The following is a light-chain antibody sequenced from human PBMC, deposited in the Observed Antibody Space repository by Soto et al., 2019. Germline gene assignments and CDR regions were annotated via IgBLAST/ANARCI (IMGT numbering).Light chain of an antibody. Sequence: ELVMTQSAATLSVSPGEGATLSCRASQSIGDTLAWYQQKPGQAPRLLIFDASNRATGIPARFSGSGSGTDFTLTLSRLEPEDFAVYYCQQYGNSPWTFGQGTKVDI. J-gene: IGKJ1*01. CDR2: DAS. CDR3: QQYGNSPWT. CDR1: QSIGDT. V-gene: IGKV3-20*01.